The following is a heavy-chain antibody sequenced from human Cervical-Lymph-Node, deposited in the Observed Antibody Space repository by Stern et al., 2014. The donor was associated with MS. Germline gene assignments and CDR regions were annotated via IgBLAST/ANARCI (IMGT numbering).Heavy chain of an antibody. CDR2: INSDGSYT. V-gene: IGHV3-74*01. CDR3: ARASQPADSYGYFDY. CDR1: GFTFSNYW. D-gene: IGHD5-18*01. J-gene: IGHJ4*02. Sequence: EVQLVESGGGLVQPGGSLRLSCAASGFTFSNYWMHWVRQAPGKGLVWLSLINSDGSYTNYADSVKGRFTISRDNAKNTLYLQMNSLRAEDTAVYFCARASQPADSYGYFDYWGQGALVTVSS.